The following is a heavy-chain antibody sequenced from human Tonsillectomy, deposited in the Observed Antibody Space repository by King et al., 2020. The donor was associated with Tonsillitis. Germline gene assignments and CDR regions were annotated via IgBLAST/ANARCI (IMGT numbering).Heavy chain of an antibody. J-gene: IGHJ3*02. CDR3: ARGQGGHDAFDI. D-gene: IGHD1-26*01. Sequence: QLVQSGAEVKKPGSSVKVSCKASGGIFSSYDISWVRQAPGQGLEWMGRIIPMFTTPKYAQKFQGRVTITADESMATAYLELTSLRPEDTAVYYCARGQGGHDAFDIWGQGTMVTVSS. V-gene: IGHV1-69*01. CDR2: IIPMFTTP. CDR1: GGIFSSYD.